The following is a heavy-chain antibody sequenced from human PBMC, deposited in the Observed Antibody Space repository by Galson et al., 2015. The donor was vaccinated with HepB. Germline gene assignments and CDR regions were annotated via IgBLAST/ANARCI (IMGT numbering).Heavy chain of an antibody. CDR3: ATPPLMVVPGTAQKWQARDN. CDR1: GFTFRNYA. D-gene: IGHD2-2*01. V-gene: IGHV3-23*01. Sequence: SLRLSCAASGFTFRNYALTWVRQAPGKGLEWVSPIGAIEGVTHPAGSVTGQFIISRANSKNTLYLQMNSLRAEDTAMNYCATPPLMVVPGTAQKWQARDNWGPRTRVIVSS. J-gene: IGHJ4*02. CDR2: IGAIEGVT.